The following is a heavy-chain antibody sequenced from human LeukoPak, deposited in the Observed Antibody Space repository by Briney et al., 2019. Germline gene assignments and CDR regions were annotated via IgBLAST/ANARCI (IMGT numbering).Heavy chain of an antibody. D-gene: IGHD1-1*01. J-gene: IGHJ4*02. CDR3: AREFREVNWNDGTHFDY. CDR2: IVPILDVA. Sequence: ASVRVPCKASGGPFSSYPISWVRQAPGQGLEWMGRIVPILDVANYAQKFKDRVTLTADKSTTTAYMELSSLTSEDTAVYFCAREFREVNWNDGTHFDYWGQGTLVTVSS. CDR1: GGPFSSYP. V-gene: IGHV1-69*04.